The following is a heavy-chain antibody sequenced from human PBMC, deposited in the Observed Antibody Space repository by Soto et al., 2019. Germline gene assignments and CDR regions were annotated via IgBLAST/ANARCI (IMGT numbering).Heavy chain of an antibody. Sequence: PGGSLRLSCAASGFTFSCYSMNWVRQAPGKGLEGGSSISSSSSYIYYSDSVKGRFTISRDNAKNSLYLQMNSLRAEDTAVYYCARDKVGANYFDYWGQGTLVTVSS. V-gene: IGHV3-21*01. CDR3: ARDKVGANYFDY. D-gene: IGHD1-26*01. J-gene: IGHJ4*02. CDR2: ISSSSSYI. CDR1: GFTFSCYS.